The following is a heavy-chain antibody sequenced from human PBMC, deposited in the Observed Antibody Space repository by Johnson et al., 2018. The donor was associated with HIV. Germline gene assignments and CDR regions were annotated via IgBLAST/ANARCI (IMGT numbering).Heavy chain of an antibody. Sequence: VQLVESGGGLIQPGGSLRLSCAASGFTVSSNYMSWVRQAPGKGLEWVSVIYSGGSTYYADSVKGRFTISRDNAKNSLYLQMNSLRAEDTAVYYCAKMSRGRQDAFDIWGQGTMVTVSS. V-gene: IGHV3-53*01. CDR2: IYSGGST. D-gene: IGHD3-16*01. CDR1: GFTVSSNY. J-gene: IGHJ3*02. CDR3: AKMSRGRQDAFDI.